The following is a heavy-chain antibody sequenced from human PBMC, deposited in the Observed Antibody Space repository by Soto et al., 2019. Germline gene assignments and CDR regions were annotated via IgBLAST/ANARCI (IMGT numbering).Heavy chain of an antibody. J-gene: IGHJ4*02. CDR1: GGSISSYY. V-gene: IGHV4-59*01. Sequence: PSETLSLTCTVSGGSISSYYWSWIRQPPGKGLEWIGYIYYSGSTNYNPSLKSRVTISVDTSKNQFSLKLSSVTAADTAVYYCAGSHGAVARFDYWGQGTLVTVSS. D-gene: IGHD6-19*01. CDR3: AGSHGAVARFDY. CDR2: IYYSGST.